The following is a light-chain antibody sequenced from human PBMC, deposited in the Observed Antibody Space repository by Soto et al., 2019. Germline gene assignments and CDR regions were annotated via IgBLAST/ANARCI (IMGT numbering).Light chain of an antibody. V-gene: IGKV1-5*03. CDR3: QQYNGYWT. Sequence: DIQMTQSPSTLSASVGDIVTITCRASQIISDSLAWYQQKPGKAPKILIYEASSLKSGVPSRFSGSRSGTEYTLTISSLQPDDFATYYCQQYNGYWTFGQGTKVEIK. CDR2: EAS. CDR1: QIISDS. J-gene: IGKJ1*01.